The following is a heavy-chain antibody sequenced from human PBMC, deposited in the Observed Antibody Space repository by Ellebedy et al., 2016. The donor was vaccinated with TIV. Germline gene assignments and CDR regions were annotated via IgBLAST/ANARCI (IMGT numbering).Heavy chain of an antibody. V-gene: IGHV3-7*03. CDR3: ARGSGYCSSTSCSGGTD. J-gene: IGHJ4*02. D-gene: IGHD2-2*01. Sequence: GESLKISCVDSGLTFSSYWMSWVRQAPGRGLEWLANIKQDGSGKNYVDSVKGRFTISRDNAKKSLYLQMDSLRAEDTAVYFCARGSGYCSSTSCSGGTDWGQGTPVTVSS. CDR2: IKQDGSGK. CDR1: GLTFSSYW.